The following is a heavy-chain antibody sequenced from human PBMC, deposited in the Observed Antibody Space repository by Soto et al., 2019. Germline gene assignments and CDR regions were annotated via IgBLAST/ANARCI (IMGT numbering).Heavy chain of an antibody. J-gene: IGHJ6*04. CDR3: ARDRGIYGMDV. D-gene: IGHD3-10*01. CDR2: IYYSGST. V-gene: IGHV4-59*01. CDR1: GGSISSYY. Sequence: QVQLQESGPGLVKPSETLSLTCTVSGGSISSYYWSWIRQPPGKGLEWIGYIYYSGSTNYNPSLKSHVTISVDTSKNHFSLKLSSVTAADTAVYYCARDRGIYGMDVWGEGTTVTVSS.